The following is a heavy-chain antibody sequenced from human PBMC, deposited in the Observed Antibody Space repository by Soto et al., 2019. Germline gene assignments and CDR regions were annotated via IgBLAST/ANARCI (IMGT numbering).Heavy chain of an antibody. J-gene: IGHJ6*02. CDR1: GFTFSSYS. D-gene: IGHD2-2*01. V-gene: IGHV3-21*01. CDR3: ARGREYQLLSDGMDV. CDR2: ISSSSSYI. Sequence: KPGGSLRLSCAASGFTFSSYSMNWVRQAPGKGLEWVSSISSSSSYIYYADSVKGRFTISRDNAKNSLYLQMNSLRAEDTAVYYCARGREYQLLSDGMDVWGQGTTVTVSS.